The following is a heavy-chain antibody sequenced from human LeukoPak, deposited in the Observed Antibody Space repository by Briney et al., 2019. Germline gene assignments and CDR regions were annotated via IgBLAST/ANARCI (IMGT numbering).Heavy chain of an antibody. CDR1: GGSFSDYY. CDR2: INRSGST. V-gene: IGHV4-34*01. Sequence: SETLSLTCAANGGSFSDYYWAWIRQPPGKGPEWIGEINRSGSTHYNPSLRSRVSISIDTSKNQFSLKLSSVNAADTAVYYCARSPAYVTSDYCFDYWGQGTLVTGSS. D-gene: IGHD3-22*01. J-gene: IGHJ4*02. CDR3: ARSPAYVTSDYCFDY.